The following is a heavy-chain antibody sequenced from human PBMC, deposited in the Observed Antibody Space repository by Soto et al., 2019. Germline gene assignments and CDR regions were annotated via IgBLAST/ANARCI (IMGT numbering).Heavy chain of an antibody. V-gene: IGHV3-15*01. CDR3: TTNFYSDHGMDV. CDR2: IKSRSDGGTT. Sequence: PGGSLRLSCAASGITFSKAWMNWVRQSPGKGLEWVGRIKSRSDGGTTAYAAPVKGRFSISRDDSKDNLWLQMNSLKTEDTAVYYCTTNFYSDHGMDVWGQGTTVTVSS. J-gene: IGHJ6*02. D-gene: IGHD4-17*01. CDR1: GITFSKAW.